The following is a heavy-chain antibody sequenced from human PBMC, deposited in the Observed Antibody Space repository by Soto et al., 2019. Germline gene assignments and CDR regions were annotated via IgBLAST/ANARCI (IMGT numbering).Heavy chain of an antibody. V-gene: IGHV4-30-2*01. CDR1: ARSISSVAYS. CDR2: IYHSGST. Sequence: PSQTLSLTSAVSARSISSVAYSWSWILQQPGKGLEWIGYIYHSGSTYYNPSLKSRVTISEDRSKNQFSLKLSSVTAADTAVYYCARAMTTLTTFAYWGQGSLVTVSS. J-gene: IGHJ4*02. D-gene: IGHD4-17*01. CDR3: ARAMTTLTTFAY.